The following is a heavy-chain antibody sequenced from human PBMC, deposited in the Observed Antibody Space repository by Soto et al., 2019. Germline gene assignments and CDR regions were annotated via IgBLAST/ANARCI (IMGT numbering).Heavy chain of an antibody. CDR2: VSRAGTYT. CDR3: VKYTVTEAVGES. J-gene: IGHJ5*02. Sequence: EVQLLESGGDVVRPGGSLRLACAASGFTFSSYAMGWVLQAPGKGLEWVAGVSRAGTYTFYADSVRGRFSISRDNSRDTVDLYMNALRGDDTAVYFCVKYTVTEAVGESWGQGTLVSVSS. D-gene: IGHD3-16*01. V-gene: IGHV3-23*01. CDR1: GFTFSSYA.